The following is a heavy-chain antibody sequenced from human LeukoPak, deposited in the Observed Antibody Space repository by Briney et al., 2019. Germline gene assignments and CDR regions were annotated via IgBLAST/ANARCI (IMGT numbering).Heavy chain of an antibody. D-gene: IGHD1-26*01. Sequence: GASVKVSCKASGYTFTSYAMHWVRQAPGQRLEWMGWINAGNGNTKYSQKFQGRVTITRDTSASTAYMELSSLRSEDTAVYYCARISGIVGATSAFDIWGQGTMVTVSS. V-gene: IGHV1-3*01. CDR3: ARISGIVGATSAFDI. CDR1: GYTFTSYA. CDR2: INAGNGNT. J-gene: IGHJ3*02.